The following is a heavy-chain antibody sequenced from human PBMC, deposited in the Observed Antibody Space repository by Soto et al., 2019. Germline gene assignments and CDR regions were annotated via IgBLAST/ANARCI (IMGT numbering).Heavy chain of an antibody. J-gene: IGHJ4*02. CDR3: TRANGDYDPFDY. CDR1: GFTFDDYA. D-gene: IGHD4-17*01. CDR2: VSWNSGRT. Sequence: GGSLRLSCAASGFTFDDYAMHWVRQAPGKGLEWVAGVSWNSGRTGYADSVKGRFTVSRDNAENSLYLQMNTLKTDDTALYFCTRANGDYDPFDYWGQGTLVTVSS. V-gene: IGHV3-9*01.